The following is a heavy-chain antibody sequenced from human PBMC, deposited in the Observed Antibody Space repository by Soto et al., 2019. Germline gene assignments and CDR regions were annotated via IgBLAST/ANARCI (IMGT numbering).Heavy chain of an antibody. V-gene: IGHV4-39*01. CDR3: AGLVRSGNAGGFDY. D-gene: IGHD6-19*01. J-gene: IGHJ4*02. CDR1: GGSISSSSYY. CDR2: IYYSGST. Sequence: QLQLQESGPGLVKPSETLSLTCTVSGGSISSSSYYWGWIRQPPGKGLEWIGSIYYSGSTYYNRSLTSRLTISVDTSKKQFSLKLSSVTAADTAVYDCAGLVRSGNAGGFDYWGQGTLVTVSS.